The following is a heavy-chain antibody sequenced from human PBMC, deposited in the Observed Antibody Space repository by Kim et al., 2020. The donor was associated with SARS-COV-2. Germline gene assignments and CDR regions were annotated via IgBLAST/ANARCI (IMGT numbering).Heavy chain of an antibody. V-gene: IGHV3-21*01. CDR1: GFTFSSYS. CDR3: ARDVSVEYGSGSYYNSPAFDY. J-gene: IGHJ4*02. D-gene: IGHD3-10*01. CDR2: ISSSSSYI. Sequence: GGSLRLSCAASGFTFSSYSMNWVRQAPGKGLEWVASISSSSSYIYYADSVKGRFTISRDNAKNSLYRQMNSRRDEDTAVYYCARDVSVEYGSGSYYNSPAFDYWGQGTLVAVSS.